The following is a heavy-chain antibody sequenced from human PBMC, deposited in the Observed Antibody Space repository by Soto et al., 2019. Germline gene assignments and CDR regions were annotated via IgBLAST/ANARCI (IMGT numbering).Heavy chain of an antibody. CDR2: IIPIFGTA. V-gene: IGHV1-69*06. J-gene: IGHJ4*02. Sequence: SVKVSCKASGGTFSSYAISWVRQAPGQGLEWMGGIIPIFGTANYAQKFQGRVTITADKSTSTAYMELSSLRSEDTAVYYCVNTAMVTLDYWGQGPLVTAPS. D-gene: IGHD5-18*01. CDR1: GGTFSSYA. CDR3: VNTAMVTLDY.